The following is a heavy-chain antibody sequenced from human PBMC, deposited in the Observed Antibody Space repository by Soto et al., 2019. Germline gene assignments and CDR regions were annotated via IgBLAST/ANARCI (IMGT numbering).Heavy chain of an antibody. V-gene: IGHV3-23*01. Sequence: PGGSLRLSCAASGFTFSSYAMSWVRQAPGKGLEWVSAISGSGGSTYYADSVKGRFTISRDNSKNTLYLQMNSLRAEDTAVYYCAKDIVVVVAGGTDYWGQGTLVTVSS. CDR3: AKDIVVVVAGGTDY. CDR1: GFTFSSYA. D-gene: IGHD2-15*01. CDR2: ISGSGGST. J-gene: IGHJ4*02.